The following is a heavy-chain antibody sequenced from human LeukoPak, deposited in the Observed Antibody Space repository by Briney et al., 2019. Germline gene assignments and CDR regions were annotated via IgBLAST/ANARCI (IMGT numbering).Heavy chain of an antibody. CDR2: IKHDGSEK. CDR1: GFTFSSYW. V-gene: IGHV3-7*05. CDR3: ARVIVEVPGVSGYCDY. Sequence: PGGSLRLSCAASGFTFSSYWMTWVRQAPGKGLEWVANIKHDGSEKLYVDSVRGRFSISRDNAKNSLYLQLNSLRTEDTAMYYCARVIVEVPGVSGYCDYWGQGTLVTVSS. D-gene: IGHD2-2*01. J-gene: IGHJ4*02.